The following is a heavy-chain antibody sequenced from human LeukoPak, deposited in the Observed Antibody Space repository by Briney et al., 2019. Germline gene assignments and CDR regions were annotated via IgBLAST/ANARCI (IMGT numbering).Heavy chain of an antibody. D-gene: IGHD2-2*01. CDR1: GFTFSSYS. J-gene: IGHJ3*02. Sequence: GGSLRLSCAASGFTFSSYSMNWVRQAPGKGLEWVSSISSSSSYVYYADSVKGRFTISRDNAKNSLYLQMNSLRAEDTAVYYCARDGPSRYCSSTSCSLDAFDIWGQGTMVTVSS. CDR3: ARDGPSRYCSSTSCSLDAFDI. V-gene: IGHV3-21*01. CDR2: ISSSSSYV.